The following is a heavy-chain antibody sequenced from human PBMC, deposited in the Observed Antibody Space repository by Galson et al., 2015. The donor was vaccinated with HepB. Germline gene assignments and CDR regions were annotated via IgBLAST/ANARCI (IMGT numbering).Heavy chain of an antibody. CDR3: ARVAEEISSGWTLGYYYYYYGMDV. CDR2: ISSSSSYT. V-gene: IGHV3-11*06. Sequence: SLRLSCAASGFTFSDYYMSWIRQAPGKGLEWVSYISSSSSYTNYADSVKGRFTISRDNAKNSLYLQMNSLRAEDTAVYYCARVAEEISSGWTLGYYYYYYGMDVWGQGTTVTVSS. CDR1: GFTFSDYY. J-gene: IGHJ6*02. D-gene: IGHD6-19*01.